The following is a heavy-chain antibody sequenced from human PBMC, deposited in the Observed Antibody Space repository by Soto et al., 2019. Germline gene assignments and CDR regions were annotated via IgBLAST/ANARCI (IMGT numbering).Heavy chain of an antibody. J-gene: IGHJ5*02. V-gene: IGHV1-46*02. CDR2: ITPSSGST. CDR1: GYTFNNYF. Sequence: QVQLVQSGAEVRKPGASVKVSCKASGYTFNNYFMHWVRQAPAQGLEWMGVITPSSGSTTYAQRFKGRLTMTRDTSTSTVYMELRGLRSEDTAVYFCARDLVPIWNYVGLAPGAQHWFDPWGQGTLVTVSS. CDR3: ARDLVPIWNYVGLAPGAQHWFDP. D-gene: IGHD1-7*01.